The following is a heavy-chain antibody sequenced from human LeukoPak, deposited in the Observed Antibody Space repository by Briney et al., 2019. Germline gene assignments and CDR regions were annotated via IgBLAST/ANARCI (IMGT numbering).Heavy chain of an antibody. Sequence: ASVKVSCKASEGTFSSYAISWVRQAPGQGLEWMGRIIPILGIANYAQKFQGRVTITADKSTSTAYMELSSLRSEDTAVYYCASHALGYCSGGSCPFDYWGQGTLVTVSS. CDR2: IIPILGIA. D-gene: IGHD2-15*01. J-gene: IGHJ4*02. CDR3: ASHALGYCSGGSCPFDY. V-gene: IGHV1-69*04. CDR1: EGTFSSYA.